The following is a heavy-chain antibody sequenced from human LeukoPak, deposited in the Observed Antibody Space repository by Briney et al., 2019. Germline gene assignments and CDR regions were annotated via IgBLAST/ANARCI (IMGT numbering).Heavy chain of an antibody. CDR3: ARDRAAFGVVQVGY. CDR2: INSDGTNT. Sequence: GGSLRLSCAASTFTFSRYWMHWVRQAPGKGLVWVSRINSDGTNTYYADSVKGRFTISRDNTKNTLYLQMNSLRTEDTAVYYCARDRAAFGVVQVGYWGQGALVTVSS. CDR1: TFTFSRYW. V-gene: IGHV3-74*01. J-gene: IGHJ4*02. D-gene: IGHD3-3*01.